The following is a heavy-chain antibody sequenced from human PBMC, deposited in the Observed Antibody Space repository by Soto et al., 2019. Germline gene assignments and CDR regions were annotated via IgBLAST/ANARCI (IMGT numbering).Heavy chain of an antibody. Sequence: GGSLRLSCVASGFTFTNYWMHWVRQVPGKGLVWDSRIDGVGTGTSYSDSVRGRFTISRDNAENTLHLQMDSLRAEDTAVYYCTTVFDYWGQGTPVTVYS. J-gene: IGHJ4*02. CDR2: IDGVGTGT. CDR1: GFTFTNYW. CDR3: TTVFDY. V-gene: IGHV3-74*01.